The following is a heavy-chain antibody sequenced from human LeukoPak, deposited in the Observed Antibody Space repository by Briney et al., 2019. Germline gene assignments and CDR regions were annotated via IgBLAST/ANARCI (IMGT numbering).Heavy chain of an antibody. Sequence: GGSLRLSCAASGFTVSSNYMSWVRQAPGKGLEWVSVIYSGGSTYYADSVKGRFTISRDNSKNTLYLQMNSLRAEDTAVYYCARGYYGSGSRFRLRNTYYFDYWGQGTLVTVSS. CDR1: GFTVSSNY. J-gene: IGHJ4*02. CDR3: ARGYYGSGSRFRLRNTYYFDY. CDR2: IYSGGST. V-gene: IGHV3-53*01. D-gene: IGHD3-10*01.